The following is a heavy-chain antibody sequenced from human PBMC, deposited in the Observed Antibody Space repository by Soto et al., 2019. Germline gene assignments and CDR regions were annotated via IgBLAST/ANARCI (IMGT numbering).Heavy chain of an antibody. D-gene: IGHD3-10*01. CDR2: IDPSDSYT. J-gene: IGHJ6*02. V-gene: IGHV5-10-1*01. CDR3: ARHPFMVRGPELDYGMDV. Sequence: GDSLKISCKGSGYSFTSYWISWVRQMPGKGLEWMGRIDPSDSYTNYSPSFQGHVTISADKSISTAYLQWSSLKASDTAMYYCARHPFMVRGPELDYGMDVWGQGTTVTVSS. CDR1: GYSFTSYW.